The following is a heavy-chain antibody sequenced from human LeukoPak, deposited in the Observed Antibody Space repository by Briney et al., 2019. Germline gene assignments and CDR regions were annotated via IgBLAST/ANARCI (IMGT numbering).Heavy chain of an antibody. CDR2: IYYSGST. J-gene: IGHJ5*02. CDR1: GGSISSSSYY. V-gene: IGHV4-39*01. Sequence: KSSETLSLTCTVSGGSISSSSYYWGWIRQPPGKGLEWIGSIYYSGSTYYNPSLKSRVTISVDTSKNQFSLKLSSVTAADTAVYYCDSYDYVWGSYRNHWGQGTLVTVSS. CDR3: DSYDYVWGSYRNH. D-gene: IGHD3-16*02.